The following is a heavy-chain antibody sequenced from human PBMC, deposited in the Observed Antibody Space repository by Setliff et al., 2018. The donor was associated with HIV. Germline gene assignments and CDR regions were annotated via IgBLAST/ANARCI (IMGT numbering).Heavy chain of an antibody. J-gene: IGHJ6*02. CDR3: ARGAYDSTDTYYYYGMDV. Sequence: ASVKVSCKPSGYTFTTYGLSWVRQAPGQGLEWMGWISTYSDETSSSQNLQGRLTMTTDTSTGTAYMELRSLRSDDTAVYYCARGAYDSTDTYYYYGMDVWGQGTSVTVSS. V-gene: IGHV1-18*01. CDR2: ISTYSDET. CDR1: GYTFTTYG. D-gene: IGHD3-22*01.